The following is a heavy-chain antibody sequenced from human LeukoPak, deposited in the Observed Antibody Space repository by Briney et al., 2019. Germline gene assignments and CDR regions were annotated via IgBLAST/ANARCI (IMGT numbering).Heavy chain of an antibody. J-gene: IGHJ4*02. V-gene: IGHV3-7*04. Sequence: GGSLRLSCAASGFTVSSNYMSWVRQAPGKGLEWVANTKHDGSERYYVDSVKGRFTISRDNVKNSLFLQMDSLRAEDTAVYYCARGGLYGDYYFDYWGQGTLVTVTS. D-gene: IGHD2-21*02. CDR1: GFTVSSNY. CDR2: TKHDGSER. CDR3: ARGGLYGDYYFDY.